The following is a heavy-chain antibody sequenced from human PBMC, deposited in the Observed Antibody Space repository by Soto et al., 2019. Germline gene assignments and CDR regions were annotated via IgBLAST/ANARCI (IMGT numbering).Heavy chain of an antibody. CDR3: ARTTAVPNTLRSRYFFDY. V-gene: IGHV4-61*01. J-gene: IGHJ4*02. Sequence: SETLSLTCSVSGGSVSDKTYYWSWIRQPPGERLEWIGYVYYSGTTNYNPSLKSRVTISVDLSKNRFSLRLSSVTTADTALYYCARTTAVPNTLRSRYFFDYWGQGTLVTVSS. CDR1: GGSVSDKTYY. D-gene: IGHD4-17*01. CDR2: VYYSGTT.